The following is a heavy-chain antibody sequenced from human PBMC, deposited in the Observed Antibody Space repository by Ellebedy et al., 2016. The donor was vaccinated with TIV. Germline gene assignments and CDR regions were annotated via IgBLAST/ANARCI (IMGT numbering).Heavy chain of an antibody. CDR1: GGTFSSYA. CDR3: ASSGRSSNDMDV. Sequence: ASVKVSXXASGGTFSSYAISWARQAPGQGLEWMGWISAYNGNTNYAQKLQGRVTMTTDTSTSTAYMELRSLRSDDTAVYYCASSGRSSNDMDVWGQGTTVTVSS. V-gene: IGHV1-18*01. D-gene: IGHD5-12*01. CDR2: ISAYNGNT. J-gene: IGHJ6*02.